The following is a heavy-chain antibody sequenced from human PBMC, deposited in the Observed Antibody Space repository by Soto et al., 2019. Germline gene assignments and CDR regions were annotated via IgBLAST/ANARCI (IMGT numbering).Heavy chain of an antibody. CDR1: GFTFGDYA. CDR2: IRSKAYGGTT. V-gene: IGHV3-49*03. Sequence: PGGSLRLSCTASGFTFGDYAMSWFRQAPGKGLEWVGFIRSKAYGGTTEYAASVKGRFTISRDDSKSIAYLQMNSLKTEDTAVYYCTREDPPGNNNFDYWGQETLVTVSS. D-gene: IGHD2-15*01. CDR3: TREDPPGNNNFDY. J-gene: IGHJ4*02.